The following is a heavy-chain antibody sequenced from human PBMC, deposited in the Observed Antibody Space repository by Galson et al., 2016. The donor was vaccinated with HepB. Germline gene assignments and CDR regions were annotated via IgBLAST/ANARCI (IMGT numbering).Heavy chain of an antibody. D-gene: IGHD4-17*01. CDR2: VHSSGST. Sequence: SETLSLTCTVSGAPISSHYWNWIRQPPGKGLEGIGYVHSSGSTNYNSSLKRRVTISVDTSQNQFSLMLKSLIAADTAIYYCAQGVNTVSYFESWGPGTLVAVSS. CDR1: GAPISSHY. CDR3: AQGVNTVSYFES. V-gene: IGHV4-59*11. J-gene: IGHJ4*02.